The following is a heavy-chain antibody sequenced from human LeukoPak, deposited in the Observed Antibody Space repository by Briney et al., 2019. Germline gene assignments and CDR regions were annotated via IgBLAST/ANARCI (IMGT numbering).Heavy chain of an antibody. D-gene: IGHD2-2*01. J-gene: IGHJ4*02. CDR2: INPHSGGT. CDR3: VRDRTKYCSSTSCPLDY. V-gene: IGHV1-2*02. CDR1: GYTFTGYY. Sequence: ASVKVSCKASGYTFTGYYMHWVRQAPGQGLEWMGWINPHSGGTNYAQKFQGRVTMTRDTSISTAYMGLSRLRSDGTAVYYCVRDRTKYCSSTSCPLDYWGQGTLVTVSS.